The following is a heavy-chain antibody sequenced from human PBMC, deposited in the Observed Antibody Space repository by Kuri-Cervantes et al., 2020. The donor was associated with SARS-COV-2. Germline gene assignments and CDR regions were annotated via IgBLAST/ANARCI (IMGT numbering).Heavy chain of an antibody. CDR3: ARQRGGFLEWLLYYDY. J-gene: IGHJ4*02. D-gene: IGHD3-3*01. CDR2: IHYSGST. V-gene: IGHV4-59*08. Sequence: SETLSLTCTVSGGSISSYYWSWIRQPPGEGLEWIGYIHYSGSTNYNPSLKSRVTISVDTSKNQFFLKLSPVTAADTAVYFCARQRGGFLEWLLYYDYWGQGTLVTVSS. CDR1: GGSISSYY.